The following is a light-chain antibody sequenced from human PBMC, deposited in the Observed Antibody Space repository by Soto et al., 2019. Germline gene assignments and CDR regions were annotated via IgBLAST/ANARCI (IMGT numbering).Light chain of an antibody. V-gene: IGKV3-15*01. J-gene: IGKJ1*01. CDR3: QQYNNWPGT. CDR1: QSLNRD. CDR2: GAS. Sequence: IVMTQSPATLSMSPGARATLSCRASQSLNRDLAWYQQKPGQSPRLLLFGASIRATGIPARFSDSGSGTEFTRTIGSLQSEDCAPDYCQQYNNWPGTFGQGTKVEI.